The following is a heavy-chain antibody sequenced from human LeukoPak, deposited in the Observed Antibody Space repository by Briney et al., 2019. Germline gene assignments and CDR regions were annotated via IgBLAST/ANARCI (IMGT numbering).Heavy chain of an antibody. V-gene: IGHV3-23*01. CDR2: ISGSGGST. J-gene: IGHJ4*02. CDR3: AKGTGIAVVHDY. CDR1: GFTFSSYA. Sequence: PGRSLRLSCAASGFTFSSYAMSWVRQAPGKGLEWVSAISGSGGSTYYADSVKGRFTISRDNSKNTLYLQMNSLRAEDTAVYYCAKGTGIAVVHDYWGQGTLVTVSS. D-gene: IGHD6-19*01.